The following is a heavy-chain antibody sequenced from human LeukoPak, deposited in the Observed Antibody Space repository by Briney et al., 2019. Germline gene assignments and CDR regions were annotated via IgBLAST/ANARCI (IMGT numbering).Heavy chain of an antibody. J-gene: IGHJ4*02. D-gene: IGHD6-13*01. V-gene: IGHV3-64*01. CDR1: GFTFSSYA. CDR2: TSSNGGST. CDR3: ARSHSSSWYDY. Sequence: GGSLRLSCAASGFTFSSYAMHWVRQAPGKGLEYVSATSSNGGSTYYANSVKGRFTISRDNSKNTLYLQMGSLRAEDMAVYYCARSHSSSWYDYWGQGTLVTVSS.